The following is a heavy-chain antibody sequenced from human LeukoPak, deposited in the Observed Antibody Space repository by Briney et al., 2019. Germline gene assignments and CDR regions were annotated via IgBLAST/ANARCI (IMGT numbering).Heavy chain of an antibody. CDR3: AKDLGPGSMATSPGFDY. V-gene: IGHV3-7*03. CDR2: IKQDGSEK. CDR1: GFSFSSYW. Sequence: GGSLRLSCAASGFSFSSYWTSWVRQAPGKGLEWVACIKQDGSEKYYVDSVKGRFTISRDNAKTSLYLQMNSLRAEDTALYYCAKDLGPGSMATSPGFDYWGQGTLVTVSS. D-gene: IGHD5-24*01. J-gene: IGHJ4*02.